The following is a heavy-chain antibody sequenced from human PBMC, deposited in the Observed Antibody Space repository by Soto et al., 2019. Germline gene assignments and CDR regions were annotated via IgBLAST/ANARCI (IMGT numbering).Heavy chain of an antibody. V-gene: IGHV4-59*08. Sequence: SETLSLTCTVSGGSMDTYYWGWFRQPPGKGLEWVGYIYYSGSTTYSPSLKSRVTISVDTSKNQFSLKLDSVTAADTAVCYCARLGGYYQAFDQWGQGSLVTVSS. J-gene: IGHJ4*02. CDR2: IYYSGST. CDR3: ARLGGYYQAFDQ. D-gene: IGHD3-22*01. CDR1: GGSMDTYY.